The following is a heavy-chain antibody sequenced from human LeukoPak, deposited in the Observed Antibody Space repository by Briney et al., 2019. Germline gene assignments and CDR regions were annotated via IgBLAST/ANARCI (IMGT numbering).Heavy chain of an antibody. V-gene: IGHV3-21*01. Sequence: PGGSLRLSCAASGFTFSRYSMNWVRQAPGKGLEWVSYISSGSRSIYYADSVKGRFTISRQNAKNSLFLQMNSLRAEDTAVYYCARHRSGGSQDDAFDIWGQGTLVTVSS. CDR3: ARHRSGGSQDDAFDI. J-gene: IGHJ3*02. CDR2: ISSGSRSI. D-gene: IGHD2-15*01. CDR1: GFTFSRYS.